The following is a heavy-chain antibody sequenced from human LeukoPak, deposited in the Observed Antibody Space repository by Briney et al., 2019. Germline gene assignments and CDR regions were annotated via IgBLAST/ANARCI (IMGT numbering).Heavy chain of an antibody. V-gene: IGHV3-23*01. CDR2: ISGGGEST. J-gene: IGHJ5*02. Sequence: PGGSLRLSCAASGSTFSSSAMTWVRQAPGKGLEWVSSISGGGESTHYADSVKGRFTISRDNSKNTLYLQMNSLRAEDTAVYYCAKDSPVLGPWGQGTLVTVPS. D-gene: IGHD7-27*01. CDR3: AKDSPVLGP. CDR1: GSTFSSSA.